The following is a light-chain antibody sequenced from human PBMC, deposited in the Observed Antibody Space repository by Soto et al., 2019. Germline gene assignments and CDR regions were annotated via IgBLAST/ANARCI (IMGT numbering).Light chain of an antibody. CDR1: SSDVGGYNY. CDR3: SSYTSSSTLV. J-gene: IGLJ1*01. V-gene: IGLV2-14*01. Sequence: SALTQPASVCGSPGQSITISCTRTSSDVGGYNYVSWYQQHPGKAPKLMIYEVSNRPSGVSNRFSGSKSGNTASLTISGLQAEDEADYYCSSYTSSSTLVFGTGTKVTVL. CDR2: EVS.